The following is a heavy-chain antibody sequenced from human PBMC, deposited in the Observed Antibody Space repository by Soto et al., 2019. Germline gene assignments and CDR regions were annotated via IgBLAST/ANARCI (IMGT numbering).Heavy chain of an antibody. V-gene: IGHV1-69*13. D-gene: IGHD2-2*02. CDR2: IIPIFGTA. CDR1: GGTFSSYA. J-gene: IGHJ4*02. Sequence: ASVKVSCKASGGTFSSYAISWVRQAPGQGLEWMGGIIPIFGTANYAQKFQGRVTITADESTSTAYMELSSLRSEDTAVYYCARGYCSSTSCYMYYFDYWGQGTLVTVSS. CDR3: ARGYCSSTSCYMYYFDY.